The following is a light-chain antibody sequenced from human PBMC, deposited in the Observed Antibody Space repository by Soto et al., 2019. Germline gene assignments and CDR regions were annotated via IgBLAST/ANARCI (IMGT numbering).Light chain of an antibody. CDR1: SXDVGGYNY. CDR3: SSYTSSSTYV. Sequence: QSALTQPASVSGSPGQSITISCTGTSXDVGGYNYVSWYQQHPGKAPKLMIYEVSNRPSGVSNRFSGSKSGNTASLTISGLQAEDEADYYCSSYTSSSTYVFGTGTKVTVL. V-gene: IGLV2-14*01. CDR2: EVS. J-gene: IGLJ1*01.